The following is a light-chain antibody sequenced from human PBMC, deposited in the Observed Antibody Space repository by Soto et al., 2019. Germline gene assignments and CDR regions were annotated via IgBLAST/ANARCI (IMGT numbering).Light chain of an antibody. J-gene: IGKJ1*01. V-gene: IGKV3-20*01. Sequence: EIVLKQSPGTLSLAPGKRATLSCRASQSISSSYLAWYQQRPGQAPRLLIYGASSMATGIPDRFSGSGSGTEFTLTISRLEPEDFAVYYCQQYGSSSWTFGQGTKVDIK. CDR2: GAS. CDR3: QQYGSSSWT. CDR1: QSISSSY.